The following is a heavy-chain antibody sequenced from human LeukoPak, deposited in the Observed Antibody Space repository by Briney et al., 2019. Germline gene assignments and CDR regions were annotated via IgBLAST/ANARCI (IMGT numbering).Heavy chain of an antibody. V-gene: IGHV4-59*01. CDR2: ISYSGTT. D-gene: IGHD3-16*01. Sequence: ASETLSLTCTVSGHSFTSDFCFWLRQPPGKSLEWIGHISYSGTTNYNPSLKSRVTMALDTSKNQFSLRLGPVTAADTAVYYCGRDSNPFWTYDWGRGTLVTVSS. J-gene: IGHJ2*01. CDR3: GRDSNPFWTYD. CDR1: GHSFTSDF.